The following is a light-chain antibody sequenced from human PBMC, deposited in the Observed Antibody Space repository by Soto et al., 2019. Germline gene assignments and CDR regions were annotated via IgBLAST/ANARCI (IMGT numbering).Light chain of an antibody. CDR3: LQDYSFPFT. J-gene: IGKJ4*01. Sequence: IQMTQSPSSLSASVGDRVTIACRASQAIRNDLGWFQQKPGKAPKLLISSTSSLQSGVPSRFRGSGSGTDFSLTISSLQPEDFATYFCLQDYSFPFTFGGGTKVEIK. CDR1: QAIRND. CDR2: STS. V-gene: IGKV1-6*01.